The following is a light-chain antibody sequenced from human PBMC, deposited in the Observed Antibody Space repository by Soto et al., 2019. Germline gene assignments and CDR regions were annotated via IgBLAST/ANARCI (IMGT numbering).Light chain of an antibody. CDR2: DVS. CDR3: CSYAGSHSPRVV. J-gene: IGLJ2*01. V-gene: IGLV2-11*01. Sequence: QSVLTQPRSVSGSPGQSVTISCTGTSSDVGGYNYVSWYQQHPGKAPKLMIYDVSKRPSGVPDRFSGSKSGNTASLTISGLQAEDEADYYCCSYAGSHSPRVVFGGGTKVTVL. CDR1: SSDVGGYNY.